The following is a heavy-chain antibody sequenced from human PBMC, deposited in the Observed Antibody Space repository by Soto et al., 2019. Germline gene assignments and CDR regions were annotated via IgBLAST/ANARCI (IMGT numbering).Heavy chain of an antibody. V-gene: IGHV3-53*01. CDR1: GFTVSNNY. CDR3: ARGGYSSGWYIDY. Sequence: ESGGGLIQPGGSLRLSCAASGFTVSNNYMTWVRQAPGKGLEWVSLIYSGGTTYYADSVKGRFTISRDHSRNTLYLQMNSLRGEDTAVYYCARGGYSSGWYIDYWGQGTLVTVSS. J-gene: IGHJ4*02. CDR2: IYSGGTT. D-gene: IGHD6-19*01.